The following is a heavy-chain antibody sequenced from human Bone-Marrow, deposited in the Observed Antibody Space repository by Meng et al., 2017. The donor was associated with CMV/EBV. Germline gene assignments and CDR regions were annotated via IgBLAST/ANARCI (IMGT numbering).Heavy chain of an antibody. V-gene: IGHV3-7*01. D-gene: IGHD1-7*01. CDR3: ARDGLELRYYYCGMDV. Sequence: GGSRRPSCAASGFTSDDYAMHWVRQAPGKGVEWVANIKKDGSEKYYVDAVKGRFTISRDNAKNSLYLQMNSLRAEDTAVYYCARDGLELRYYYCGMDVWGQGTTVTVSS. J-gene: IGHJ6*02. CDR1: GFTSDDYA. CDR2: IKKDGSEK.